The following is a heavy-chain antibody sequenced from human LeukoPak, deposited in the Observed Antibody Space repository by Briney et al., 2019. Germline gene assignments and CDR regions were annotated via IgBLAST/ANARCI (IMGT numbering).Heavy chain of an antibody. J-gene: IGHJ5*02. CDR3: ARDRGGTGDHWFDP. CDR1: GYTFTGYY. CDR2: INPNSGGT. Sequence: ASVKVSCKASGYTFTGYYMHWVRQAPGQGLEWMGWINPNSGGTNYAQKFQGWVTMTRDTSISTAYVELSRLRSDDTAVYYCARDRGGTGDHWFDPWGQGTLVTVSS. D-gene: IGHD3-10*01. V-gene: IGHV1-2*04.